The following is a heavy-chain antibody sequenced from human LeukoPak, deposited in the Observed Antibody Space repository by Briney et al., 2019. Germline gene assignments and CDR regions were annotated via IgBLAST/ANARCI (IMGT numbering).Heavy chain of an antibody. Sequence: SETLSLTCTVSGGSISSSSDYWGWVRQPPGKGLEWIGSMYYSGSTYYNPSLKSRVTISVDTSKNQFSLKLSSVTAADTAVYYCARQYCSGGSCYVDYWGQGTLVTVSS. J-gene: IGHJ4*02. CDR2: MYYSGST. D-gene: IGHD2-15*01. CDR1: GGSISSSSDY. V-gene: IGHV4-39*07. CDR3: ARQYCSGGSCYVDY.